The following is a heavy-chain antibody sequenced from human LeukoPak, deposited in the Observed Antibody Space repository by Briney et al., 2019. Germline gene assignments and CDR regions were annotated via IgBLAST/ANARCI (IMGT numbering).Heavy chain of an antibody. Sequence: TSSQTLSLTCTVSGGSISSGGYYWSWIRQHPGKGLEWIGYIYFSGSTYYNPSLKSRVTISVDTSKNQFSLKLSSVTAADTAVYYCAREIHQLPPLYYYMDVWGKGTTVTVSS. V-gene: IGHV4-31*03. CDR1: GGSISSGGYY. CDR3: AREIHQLPPLYYYMDV. J-gene: IGHJ6*03. D-gene: IGHD2-2*01. CDR2: IYFSGST.